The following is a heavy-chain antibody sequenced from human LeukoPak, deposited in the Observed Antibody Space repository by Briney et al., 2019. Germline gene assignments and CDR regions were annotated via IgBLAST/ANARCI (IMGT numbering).Heavy chain of an antibody. D-gene: IGHD1-20*01. J-gene: IGHJ4*02. CDR2: INSDGTNT. Sequence: PGGSLRLSCAASGFTFSHHAMHWVRQAPGKGLVWVSHINSDGTNTDYADSVKGRFVISRDNAKNTLFLQMNSLRAEDTAVYYCAITATEGYWGQGTLVTVSS. CDR1: GFTFSHHA. CDR3: AITATEGY. V-gene: IGHV3-74*01.